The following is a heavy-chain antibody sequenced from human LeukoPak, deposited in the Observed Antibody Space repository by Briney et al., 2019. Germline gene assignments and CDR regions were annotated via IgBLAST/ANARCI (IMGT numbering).Heavy chain of an antibody. CDR3: ASGPRIVEASRFDY. CDR1: GGAISSYY. V-gene: IGHV4-59*01. D-gene: IGHD1-26*01. Sequence: SETLSLTCTVSGGAISSYYWSCIRQPPRKGLEWIGYIYYSGSTNYNPSLKSRVTISVDTSKNQFSLKLSPVTAADTAVYYCASGPRIVEASRFDYWGQGTLVTVSS. CDR2: IYYSGST. J-gene: IGHJ4*02.